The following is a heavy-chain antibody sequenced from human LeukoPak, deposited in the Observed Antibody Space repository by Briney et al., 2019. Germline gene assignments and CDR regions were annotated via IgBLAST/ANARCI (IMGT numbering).Heavy chain of an antibody. J-gene: IGHJ4*02. CDR2: IYFSGST. CDR3: ARVYASGTYPIDY. CDR1: GASVSTGSYY. D-gene: IGHD3-10*01. V-gene: IGHV4-61*01. Sequence: SETLSPTCPVSGASVSTGSYYCSWIRLPPWKGREWFGYIYFSGSTNYNHSLKSRVTISVDTSKNQFSLKLHSVTAADTAVYVCARVYASGTYPIDYWGQGTRVTVSS.